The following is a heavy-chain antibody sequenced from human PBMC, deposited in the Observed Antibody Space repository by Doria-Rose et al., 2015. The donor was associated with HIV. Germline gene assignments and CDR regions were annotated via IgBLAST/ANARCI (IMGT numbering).Heavy chain of an antibody. CDR2: IFSDDER. Sequence: QITLKESGPVLVTPTETLTLTCTVSGVSLSSPGMGVSWIRQPPGKALEWLAYIFSDDERSYKTSLKSRLTISRGTSKSQVVLTMTDMDPVDTATYYCARIKSSRWYHKYYFDFWGQGTLVIVSA. CDR3: ARIKSSRWYHKYYFDF. D-gene: IGHD6-13*01. CDR1: GVSLSSPGMG. V-gene: IGHV2-26*01. J-gene: IGHJ4*02.